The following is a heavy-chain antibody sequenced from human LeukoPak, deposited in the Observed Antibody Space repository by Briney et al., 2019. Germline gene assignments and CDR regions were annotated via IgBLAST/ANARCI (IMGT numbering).Heavy chain of an antibody. D-gene: IGHD6-6*01. J-gene: IGHJ4*02. V-gene: IGHV3-74*01. Sequence: GGSLRLSCAASGFTFSSYWMHWVRQAPGKGLAWVSRINSDGSSTSYADSVKGRFTISRDNAKNTLYLQMNSLRVEDTAVYYCAKHHRMAARLVYFDYWGQGTLVTVSS. CDR3: AKHHRMAARLVYFDY. CDR2: INSDGSST. CDR1: GFTFSSYW.